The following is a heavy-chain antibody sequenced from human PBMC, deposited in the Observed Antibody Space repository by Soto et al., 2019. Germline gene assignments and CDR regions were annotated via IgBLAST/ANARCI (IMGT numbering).Heavy chain of an antibody. Sequence: EVQLVESGGGLVEPGGSLRLSCAASGFTFSNAWMNWIRQAPGKGLEWVGRIIRKIDGETREYAAPVKGRFTITRDDSKNILYRDRSGCKAEDTAVYLCPTDEPYGFGGSPAASWGRGPLVPVPS. V-gene: IGHV3-15*07. CDR2: IIRKIDGETR. CDR3: PTDEPYGFGGSPAAS. D-gene: IGHD3-3*01. CDR1: GFTFSNAW. J-gene: IGHJ5*02.